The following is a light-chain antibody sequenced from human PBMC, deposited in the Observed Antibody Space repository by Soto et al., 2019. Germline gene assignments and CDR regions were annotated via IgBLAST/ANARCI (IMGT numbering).Light chain of an antibody. CDR1: ETVATN. J-gene: IGKJ1*01. V-gene: IGKV3-15*01. CDR2: GAS. CDR3: QQYFEWPPMT. Sequence: EVVMTQSPATLSVSPGERATLSCRASETVATNLAWYQQKPGQAPRLLISGASTRAAGISDRCRGSGSGTEFTLTISSLQSEDSAIYYCQQYFEWPPMTFGQGTKVEI.